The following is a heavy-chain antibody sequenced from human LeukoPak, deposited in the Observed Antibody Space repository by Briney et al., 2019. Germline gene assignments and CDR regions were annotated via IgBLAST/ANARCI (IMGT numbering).Heavy chain of an antibody. CDR2: FNSDGRST. CDR1: GFTFSTYW. D-gene: IGHD3-3*01. CDR3: ARGRYYLDS. Sequence: GGSLRLSCAASGFTFSTYWMHWVRRAPGKGLVWVSRFNSDGRSTHYADSVKGRFTISRDNAKNTLYLQMNSLRAEDTAVYHCARGRYYLDSWGQGTLVTVSS. J-gene: IGHJ4*02. V-gene: IGHV3-74*01.